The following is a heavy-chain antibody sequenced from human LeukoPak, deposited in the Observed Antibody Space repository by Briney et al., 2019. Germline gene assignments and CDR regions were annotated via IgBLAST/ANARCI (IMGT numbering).Heavy chain of an antibody. CDR2: INSDGSST. D-gene: IGHD2-2*01. CDR3: ARPRYQLLSVIDY. V-gene: IGHV3-74*01. CDR1: GFTFSSYW. J-gene: IGHJ4*02. Sequence: GGSLRLSXAASGFTFSSYWMHWVRQAPGKGLVWVSRINSDGSSTSYADSVKGRFTISRDNAKNTLYLQMNSLRAEDTAVYYCARPRYQLLSVIDYWGQGTLVTVSS.